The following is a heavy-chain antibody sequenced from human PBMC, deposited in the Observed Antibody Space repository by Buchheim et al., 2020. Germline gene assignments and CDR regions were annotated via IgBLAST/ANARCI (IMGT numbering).Heavy chain of an antibody. CDR2: IFPRDSDT. Sequence: EVQLVQSGAEAKKPGESLKISCKGSEYSFPSYWIGWVRQMPGKGLEWMGIIFPRDSDTRYSPSFQGRVTISVDTSINTAYLQWSSLDASDTAIYYCARHRSLQYLDYWGQGTL. D-gene: IGHD3-16*02. J-gene: IGHJ4*02. CDR1: EYSFPSYW. CDR3: ARHRSLQYLDY. V-gene: IGHV5-51*01.